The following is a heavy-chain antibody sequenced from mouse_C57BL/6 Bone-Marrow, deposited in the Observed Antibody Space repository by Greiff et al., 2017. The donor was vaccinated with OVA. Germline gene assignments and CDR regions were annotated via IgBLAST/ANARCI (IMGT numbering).Heavy chain of an antibody. CDR1: GYTFTSYW. Sequence: QVQLQQPGAELVKPGASVKMSCKASGYTFTSYWITWVKQRPGQGLEWIGDIYPGSGSTKYNEKFTSKATLTVAKYASTAYMHRSSLTSVDAAVYYSARRRRGVYYYGKAWFAYWGQGTLVTVSA. CDR3: ARRRRGVYYYGKAWFAY. V-gene: IGHV1-55*01. D-gene: IGHD1-1*01. CDR2: IYPGSGST. J-gene: IGHJ3*01.